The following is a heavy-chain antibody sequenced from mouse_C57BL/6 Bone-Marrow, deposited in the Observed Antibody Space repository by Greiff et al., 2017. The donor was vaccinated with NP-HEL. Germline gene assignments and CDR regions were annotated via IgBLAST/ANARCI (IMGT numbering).Heavy chain of an antibody. Sequence: EVQLVESGGGLVQPGGSMKLSCVASGFTFSNYWMNWVRQSPEKGLEWVAQIRLKSDNYATHYAESVKGRFTISRDDSKSSVYLQMNNLRAEGTGIYYCTAPGSSPYYWGQGTTLTVSS. D-gene: IGHD1-1*01. V-gene: IGHV6-3*01. J-gene: IGHJ2*01. CDR3: TAPGSSPYY. CDR2: IRLKSDNYAT. CDR1: GFTFSNYW.